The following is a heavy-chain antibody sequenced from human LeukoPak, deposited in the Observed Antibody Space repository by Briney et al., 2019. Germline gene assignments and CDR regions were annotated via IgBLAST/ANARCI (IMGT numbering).Heavy chain of an antibody. CDR2: IRYDGSNK. CDR3: AKARGYSGYDYSYMDY. J-gene: IGHJ4*02. CDR1: GFTFSSYG. D-gene: IGHD5-12*01. V-gene: IGHV3-30*02. Sequence: GGSLRLSCAASGFTFSSYGMHWVRQAPGKGLEWVAFIRYDGSNKYYADSVKGRFTISRDNSKNTLYLQMNSLRAEDTAVYYCAKARGYSGYDYSYMDYWGRGTLVTVSS.